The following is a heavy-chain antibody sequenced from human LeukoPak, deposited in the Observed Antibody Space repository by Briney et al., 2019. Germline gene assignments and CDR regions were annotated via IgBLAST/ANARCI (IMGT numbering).Heavy chain of an antibody. V-gene: IGHV4-34*01. CDR3: ARGVGGSYGEYYFDY. D-gene: IGHD3-16*01. CDR2: INHSGST. J-gene: IGHJ4*02. CDR1: GGSFSGYY. Sequence: PSETLSLTCAVYGGSFSGYYWSWIRQPPGKGLEWIGEINHSGSTNYNPSLKSRVTISVDTSKNQFSLKLSSVTAADTAVYYCARGVGGSYGEYYFDYWGQGTLVTVSS.